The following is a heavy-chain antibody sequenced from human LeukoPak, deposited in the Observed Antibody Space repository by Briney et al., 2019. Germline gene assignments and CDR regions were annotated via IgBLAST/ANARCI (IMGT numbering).Heavy chain of an antibody. V-gene: IGHV1-46*01. J-gene: IGHJ6*03. CDR3: ARDGVTIFGVVTPLSDYYYYMDV. D-gene: IGHD3-3*01. CDR2: INPSGGST. CDR1: GYTFTSYY. Sequence: ASVKVSCKASGYTFTSYYMHWVRQAPGQGLEWMGIINPSGGSTSYAQKFQGRVTMTRDTSTSTVYMELSSLRSEDTAVYYCARDGVTIFGVVTPLSDYYYYMDVWGKGTTVTVSS.